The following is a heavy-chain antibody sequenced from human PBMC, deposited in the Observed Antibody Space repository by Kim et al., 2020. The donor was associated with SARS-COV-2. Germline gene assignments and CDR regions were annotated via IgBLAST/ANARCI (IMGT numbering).Heavy chain of an antibody. Sequence: SETLSLTCTVSGGSISSYYWSWIRQPPGKGLEWIGYIYYSGSTNYNPSLKSRVTISVDTSKNQFSLKLSSVTAADTAVYYCARTKIYYGMDVWGQGTTVTVSS. CDR3: ARTKIYYGMDV. V-gene: IGHV4-59*01. J-gene: IGHJ6*02. CDR2: IYYSGST. CDR1: GGSISSYY.